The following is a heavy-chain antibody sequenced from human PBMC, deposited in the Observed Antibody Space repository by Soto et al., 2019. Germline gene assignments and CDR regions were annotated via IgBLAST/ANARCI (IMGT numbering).Heavy chain of an antibody. CDR3: VSQRTTVLTQAYFDY. Sequence: PSETLSLTCTVSGGSVTNSSYYWGWIRQSPGKGLEWIGSVYYRGRSYSKSSVKSRVTISVDTSKNQFSLNFNSVTASDTALYYCVSQRTTVLTQAYFDYWGQGALATVSS. CDR1: GGSVTNSSYY. D-gene: IGHD4-17*01. J-gene: IGHJ4*02. V-gene: IGHV4-39*01. CDR2: VYYRGRS.